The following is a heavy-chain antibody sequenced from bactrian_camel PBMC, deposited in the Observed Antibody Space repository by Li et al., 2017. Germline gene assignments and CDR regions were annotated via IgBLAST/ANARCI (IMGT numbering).Heavy chain of an antibody. J-gene: IGHJ6*01. CDR1: GFTFSRQA. Sequence: VQLVESGGDLVQPGGSLRLSCAASGFTFSRQAMSWVRQAAGKGLEWVSSINFGGSTTYYADSVKGRFTISKDKAKNTLYLQMNSLEPDDTASYYCAFGSRPGWCSLRLRGADFGHWGQGTQVTVS. V-gene: IGHV3S31*01. CDR3: AFGSRPGWCSLRLRGADFGH. D-gene: IGHD3*01. CDR2: INFGGSTT.